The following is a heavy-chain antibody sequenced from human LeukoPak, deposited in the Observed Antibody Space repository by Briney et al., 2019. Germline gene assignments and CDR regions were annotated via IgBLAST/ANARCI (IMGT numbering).Heavy chain of an antibody. V-gene: IGHV3-21*01. Sequence: PGGSLRLSCAASGFTFSSSWMTWVRQAPGKGLEWVSSITSSSSYIYYADSVKGRFTISRDNAKNSLYLQMNSLRAEDTAVYYCARHVVAVGFDYWGQGTLVTVSS. D-gene: IGHD3-22*01. CDR2: ITSSSSYI. CDR3: ARHVVAVGFDY. CDR1: GFTFSSSW. J-gene: IGHJ4*02.